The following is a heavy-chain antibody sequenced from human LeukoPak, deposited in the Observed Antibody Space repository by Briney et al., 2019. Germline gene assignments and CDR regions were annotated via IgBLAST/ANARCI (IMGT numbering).Heavy chain of an antibody. V-gene: IGHV3-23*01. J-gene: IGHJ4*02. CDR3: AKASWVSSTDAVR. CDR2: VANSGVDT. Sequence: PGGSLRLSCAASGFTFTTYAMSWVRQAPGKGLEWVSTVANSGVDTYYADSVRGRFTISRDNSRNTVYLQINSLRAEDTAIYYCAKASWVSSTDAVRWGQGTLVTVSS. D-gene: IGHD3-16*01. CDR1: GFTFTTYA.